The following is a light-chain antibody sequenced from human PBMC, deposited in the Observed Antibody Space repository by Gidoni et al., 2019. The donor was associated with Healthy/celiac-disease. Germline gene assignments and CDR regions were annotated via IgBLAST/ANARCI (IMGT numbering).Light chain of an antibody. J-gene: IGKJ4*01. CDR2: ATS. V-gene: IGKV1-39*01. CDR1: QSISSY. CDR3: QQSYSTPRT. Sequence: DIQMAKSPSSLSASVGDRVTITCRASQSISSYLNWYQQKPGKAPKLLIYATSSWQSGVPSRFSGSGSGTDFTLTISSLQPEDFATYYCQQSYSTPRTFGGGTKLEIK.